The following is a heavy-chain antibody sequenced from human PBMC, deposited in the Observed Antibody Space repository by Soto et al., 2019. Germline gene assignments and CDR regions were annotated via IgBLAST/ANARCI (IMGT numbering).Heavy chain of an antibody. CDR3: ARHAQQLELRENWFDP. Sequence: QLQLQESGPGLVKPSETLSLTCTVSGGSISSSSYYWGWIRQPPGKGLEWIGSIYYSGSTYYNPSLKSRVTISVDTSKNQFSLKLSSVTAADTAVYYCARHAQQLELRENWFDPWGQGTLVTVSS. J-gene: IGHJ5*02. D-gene: IGHD1-7*01. CDR1: GGSISSSSYY. V-gene: IGHV4-39*01. CDR2: IYYSGST.